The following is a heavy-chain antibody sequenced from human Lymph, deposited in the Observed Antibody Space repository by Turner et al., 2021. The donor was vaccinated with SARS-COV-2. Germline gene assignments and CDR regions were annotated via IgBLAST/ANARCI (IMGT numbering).Heavy chain of an antibody. V-gene: IGHV3-9*01. Sequence: EVQLVESGGGLVQPGRSLRLSCAASGFTFDDYAMHWVRQAPGKGLKWVSHISWNSGSIDYADSVKGRFTISRDNAKNSLYLQMNSLRAEDTALYYCARVLPYGDYFDYWGQGTLVTVSS. J-gene: IGHJ4*02. CDR1: GFTFDDYA. D-gene: IGHD4-17*01. CDR2: ISWNSGSI. CDR3: ARVLPYGDYFDY.